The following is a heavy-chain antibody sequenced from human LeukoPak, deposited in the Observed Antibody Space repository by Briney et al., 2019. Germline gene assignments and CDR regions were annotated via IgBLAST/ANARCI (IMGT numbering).Heavy chain of an antibody. CDR3: ERGGWLKTDWFDP. J-gene: IGHJ5*02. Sequence: PSETLSLTCTVSGGSISSYFWSWIRQSPGKGLEFLGYIYHSGSTTYNPSLKSRVTMSVDTPRNQFSLKLSSVTAADTAVYYCERGGWLKTDWFDPWGQGTLVTVSS. V-gene: IGHV4-59*01. CDR2: IYHSGST. D-gene: IGHD3-22*01. CDR1: GGSISSYF.